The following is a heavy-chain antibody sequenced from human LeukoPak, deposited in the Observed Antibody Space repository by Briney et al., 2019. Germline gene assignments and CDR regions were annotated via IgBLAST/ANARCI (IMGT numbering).Heavy chain of an antibody. CDR3: ARDLVSRTYYYDSSGYLKSGGIDY. CDR1: GYTFTGYY. CDR2: INPNSGGT. J-gene: IGHJ4*02. Sequence: VASVKVSCKASGYTFTGYYMHWVRQAPGQGLEWMGWINPNSGGTNYAQKFQGRVTMTRDTSISTAYMELSRLRSDDTAVYYCARDLVSRTYYYDSSGYLKSGGIDYWGQGTLVTVSS. D-gene: IGHD3-22*01. V-gene: IGHV1-2*02.